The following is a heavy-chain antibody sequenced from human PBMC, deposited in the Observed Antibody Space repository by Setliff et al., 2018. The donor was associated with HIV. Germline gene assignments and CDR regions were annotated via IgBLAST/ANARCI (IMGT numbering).Heavy chain of an antibody. J-gene: IGHJ5*02. CDR1: GGSISSHY. Sequence: SETLSLTCTVSGGSISSHYWSWIRLPPGKGLEWIGEIYHSGSTNYNPSLKSRVTISVDTSKNQFSLMLGSMTAADTAVYYCARGGSSSPNWFDPWGQGTLVTVSS. CDR2: IYHSGST. D-gene: IGHD6-13*01. CDR3: ARGGSSSPNWFDP. V-gene: IGHV4-59*08.